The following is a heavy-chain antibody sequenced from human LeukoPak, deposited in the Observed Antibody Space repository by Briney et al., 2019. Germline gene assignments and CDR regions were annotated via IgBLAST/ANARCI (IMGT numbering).Heavy chain of an antibody. Sequence: GGSLRLSCAAYGFTFSSYAMSWVRQAPGKGLEWVSAISGSGGSTYYADSVKGRFTISRDNSKNTLYLQMNSLRAEDTAVYYCAKAASGWTPLSYYFDYWGQGTLVTVSS. J-gene: IGHJ4*02. CDR2: ISGSGGST. V-gene: IGHV3-23*01. CDR3: AKAASGWTPLSYYFDY. CDR1: GFTFSSYA. D-gene: IGHD6-19*01.